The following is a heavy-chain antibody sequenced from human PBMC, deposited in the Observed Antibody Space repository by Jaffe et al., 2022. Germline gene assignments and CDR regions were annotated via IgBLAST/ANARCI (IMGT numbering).Heavy chain of an antibody. CDR1: GFIFDDYA. V-gene: IGHV3-9*01. CDR2: ISWNSGSI. CDR3: ARDSEKYGDYEVRYFDV. D-gene: IGHD4-17*01. Sequence: EVQLVESGGDLVQPGRSLRLSCAASGFIFDDYAIHWVRQAPGKGLEWVSGISWNSGSIGYADSVRGRFTISRDNAKNSLYLQMNSLRAEDTALYYCARDSEKYGDYEVRYFDVWGRGTLVTVSS. J-gene: IGHJ2*01.